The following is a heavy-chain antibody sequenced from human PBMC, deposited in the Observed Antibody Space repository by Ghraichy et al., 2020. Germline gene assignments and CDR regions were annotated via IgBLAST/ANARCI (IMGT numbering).Heavy chain of an antibody. CDR3: ARYSGSHPSSYFFRT. CDR2: IAPSGSE. D-gene: IGHD5-18*01. V-gene: IGHV3-23*01. J-gene: IGHJ5*02. CDR1: GFPFGDFV. Sequence: GGSLRLSCAVSGFPFGDFVVAWVRQAPGRGLEWVSDIAPSGSEDYTESVKGRFTISRDNSKNILYLQMNSLRVEDMATYFCARYSGSHPSSYFFRTWGQGTLVTVSS.